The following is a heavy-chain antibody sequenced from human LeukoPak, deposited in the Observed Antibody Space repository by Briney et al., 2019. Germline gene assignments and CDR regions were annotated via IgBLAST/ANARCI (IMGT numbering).Heavy chain of an antibody. CDR2: VYNSGST. Sequence: SETLSLTCTVSGGSISGFYWSWIRQPPGKGLEWLGYVYNSGSTNYNPSFKSRVTISVDTSKSQFSLNLTSVTAADTAVYYCARDRCSGGSCSRFDPWGQGTLVTVSS. CDR3: ARDRCSGGSCSRFDP. CDR1: GGSISGFY. V-gene: IGHV4-59*01. D-gene: IGHD2-15*01. J-gene: IGHJ5*02.